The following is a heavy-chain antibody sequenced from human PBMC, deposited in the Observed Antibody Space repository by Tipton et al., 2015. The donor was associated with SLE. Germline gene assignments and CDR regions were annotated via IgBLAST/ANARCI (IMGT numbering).Heavy chain of an antibody. CDR2: VFYSGSS. Sequence: GLVKPSETLSLTCTVSGVSISDHYWTWARQPPGKGLQWLAYVFYSGSSNFNRAHYNPSLMSRVTISVHTSRNQFSLKLISVTAADTAVYYCARDREQWRVRGNSFDPWGQGTLVTVSS. J-gene: IGHJ5*02. V-gene: IGHV4-59*11. CDR1: GVSISDHY. D-gene: IGHD6-19*01. CDR3: ARDREQWRVRGNSFDP.